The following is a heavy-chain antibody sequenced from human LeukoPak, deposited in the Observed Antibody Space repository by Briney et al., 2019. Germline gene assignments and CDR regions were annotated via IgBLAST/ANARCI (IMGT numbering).Heavy chain of an antibody. CDR3: ARDTSPRIFRFDP. CDR2: IYYSGST. Sequence: NPSETLSLTCTVSSGSISSNNYYWSWIRQPPGKGLEWIGYIYYSGSTNYNPSLKSRVTISVDTSKNQFSLKLSSVTAADTAVYYCARDTSPRIFRFDPWGQGTLVTVSS. V-gene: IGHV4-61*01. J-gene: IGHJ5*02. D-gene: IGHD2-15*01. CDR1: SGSISSNNYY.